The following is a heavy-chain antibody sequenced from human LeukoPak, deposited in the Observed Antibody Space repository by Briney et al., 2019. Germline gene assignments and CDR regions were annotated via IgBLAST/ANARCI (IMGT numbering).Heavy chain of an antibody. CDR2: IGAAGAHT. D-gene: IGHD7-27*01. CDR3: ARELGGAKTGGFDI. V-gene: IGHV3-64*02. Sequence: GGSLRLSCAASGFRFSYHDMHWVRQAPGKGLEFVSSIGAAGAHTFYADSVKGRFTISRDNFQSTMYLQMDGLRPEDSAVYYCARELGGAKTGGFDIWGQGTVVTVSS. CDR1: GFRFSYHD. J-gene: IGHJ3*02.